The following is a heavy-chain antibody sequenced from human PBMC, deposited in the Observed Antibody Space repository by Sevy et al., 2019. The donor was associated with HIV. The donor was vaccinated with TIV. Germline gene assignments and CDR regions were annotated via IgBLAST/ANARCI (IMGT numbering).Heavy chain of an antibody. J-gene: IGHJ3*02. V-gene: IGHV3-15*01. D-gene: IGHD3-10*01. CDR2: IKSKTDGGTT. CDR1: GFTFSNAW. Sequence: GGSLRLSCAASGFTFSNAWMSWVRQAPGKGLEWVGRIKSKTDGGTTDYAAPVKGRFTISRDDSQNTLYLQMNSLKTEDTAVYYCTTDPSPRSMVRGVIIAGDAFDIWGQGTMVTVSS. CDR3: TTDPSPRSMVRGVIIAGDAFDI.